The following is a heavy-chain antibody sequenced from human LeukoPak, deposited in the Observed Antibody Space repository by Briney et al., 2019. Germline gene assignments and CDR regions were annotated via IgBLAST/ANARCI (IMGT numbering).Heavy chain of an antibody. D-gene: IGHD1-26*01. CDR2: MNPNSGNT. CDR1: GYTFTSYD. V-gene: IGHV1-8*03. CDR3: ARAHVVGATTQFGY. J-gene: IGHJ4*02. Sequence: ASVKVSCKASGYTFTSYDINWVRQATGQGLEWMGWMNPNSGNTGYAQKFQGRVTITRNTSIRTAYMELSSLRSEDTAVYYCARAHVVGATTQFGYWGQGTLVTVSS.